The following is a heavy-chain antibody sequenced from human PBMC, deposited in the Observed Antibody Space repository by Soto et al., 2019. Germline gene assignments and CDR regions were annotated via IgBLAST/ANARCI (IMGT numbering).Heavy chain of an antibody. D-gene: IGHD3-22*01. Sequence: GASVKVSCKASGYTFTSYGISWVRQAPGQGLEWMGIINPSGGSTSYAQKFQGRVTMTRDTSTSTVYMELSSLRSEDTAVYYCARAPHYDSSGYYLAFDYWGQGTLVTVSS. V-gene: IGHV1-46*03. J-gene: IGHJ4*02. CDR2: INPSGGST. CDR3: ARAPHYDSSGYYLAFDY. CDR1: GYTFTSYG.